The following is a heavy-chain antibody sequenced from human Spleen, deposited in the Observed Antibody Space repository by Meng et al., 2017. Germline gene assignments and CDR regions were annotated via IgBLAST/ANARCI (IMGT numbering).Heavy chain of an antibody. Sequence: GESLKISCAACGFTFSSYDMHWVRQATGKGLEWVSAIGTAGDTYYPGSVKGQFTISRENAKNSLYLQMNSLRAEDTAVYYCAKDLTWTALDIWGQGTLVTVSS. D-gene: IGHD3/OR15-3a*01. J-gene: IGHJ3*02. CDR3: AKDLTWTALDI. V-gene: IGHV3-13*03. CDR1: GFTFSSYD. CDR2: IGTAGDT.